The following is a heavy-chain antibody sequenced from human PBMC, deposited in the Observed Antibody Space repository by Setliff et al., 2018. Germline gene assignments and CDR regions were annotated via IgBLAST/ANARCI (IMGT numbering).Heavy chain of an antibody. V-gene: IGHV1-69*06. CDR3: ARWNGSGYFYY. J-gene: IGHJ4*02. CDR1: GDTFNTYT. CDR2: IIPLLETV. D-gene: IGHD3-3*01. Sequence: VSCKASGDTFNTYTLSWVRQAPGQGLEWMGGIIPLLETVKYAQKFQGRLTITADKSTSTGYMELSSLTFEDTAVYYCARWNGSGYFYYWGQGTWVTVSS.